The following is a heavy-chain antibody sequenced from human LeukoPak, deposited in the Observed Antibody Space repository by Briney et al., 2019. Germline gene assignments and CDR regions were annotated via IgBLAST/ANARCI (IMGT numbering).Heavy chain of an antibody. CDR3: ARGGSGVGATAGTDY. D-gene: IGHD1-26*01. V-gene: IGHV1-69*04. CDR2: IIPILGIA. J-gene: IGHJ4*02. Sequence: GASVKVSCKASGGTFSSYAISWVRQAPGQGLEWMGRIIPILGIANYAQKFQGRVTITADKSTSTAYMELSSLRSEDTAVYYCARGGSGVGATAGTDYWGQGTLATVSS. CDR1: GGTFSSYA.